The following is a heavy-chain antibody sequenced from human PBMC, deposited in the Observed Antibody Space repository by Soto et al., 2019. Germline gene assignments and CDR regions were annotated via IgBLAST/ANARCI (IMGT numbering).Heavy chain of an antibody. CDR1: GGSFSGYY. CDR3: ARLILGYCSSTSCYGSYYFDY. J-gene: IGHJ4*02. D-gene: IGHD2-2*01. V-gene: IGHV4-34*01. Sequence: SETLSLTCAVYGGSFSGYYWRWIRQPPGKGLEWIGEINHSGSTNYNPSLKSRVTISVDTSKNQFSLKLSSVTAADTAVYYCARLILGYCSSTSCYGSYYFDYWGQGTLVTVSS. CDR2: INHSGST.